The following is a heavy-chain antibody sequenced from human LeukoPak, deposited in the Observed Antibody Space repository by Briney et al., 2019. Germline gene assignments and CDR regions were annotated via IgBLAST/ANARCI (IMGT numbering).Heavy chain of an antibody. D-gene: IGHD1-26*01. Sequence: SETLSLTCIVSGGSITTYYWSWIRQPPGKGLEWIGYIYHSGSTNYNPSLKSRVTISVDTSKNHFSLKLTSVTAADTAVYYCARAGGGSLDAFDIWGQGTMVTVSS. V-gene: IGHV4-59*12. CDR2: IYHSGST. CDR1: GGSITTYY. J-gene: IGHJ3*02. CDR3: ARAGGGSLDAFDI.